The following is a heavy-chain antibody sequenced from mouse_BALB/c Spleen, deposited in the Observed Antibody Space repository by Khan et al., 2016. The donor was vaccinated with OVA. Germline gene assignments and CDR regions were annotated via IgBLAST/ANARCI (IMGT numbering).Heavy chain of an antibody. J-gene: IGHJ3*01. CDR3: ATHLAGSFAY. Sequence: VQLVESGADLVKSGGSLKLSCAASGYTFTPYSMSWVRQTPDKRLEWIATISSDGDYTYYPDRLKGRFNITRDNSKNTLYLQISSLTSEDTAIYYCATHLAGSFAYWGQGTLVTVSA. CDR1: GYTFTPYS. CDR2: ISSDGDYT. V-gene: IGHV5-6*01. D-gene: IGHD6-1*01.